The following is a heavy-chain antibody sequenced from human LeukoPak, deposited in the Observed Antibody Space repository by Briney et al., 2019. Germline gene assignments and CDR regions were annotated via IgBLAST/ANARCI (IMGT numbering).Heavy chain of an antibody. Sequence: SETLSLTCTGSGGSISSSSYYWGWIRQPPGKGLEWIGSIYYSGSTYYNPSLKSRVTISVDTSKNQFSLKLSSVTAADTAVYYCARRLVSEWRLDYWGQGTLVTVSS. CDR2: IYYSGST. D-gene: IGHD2-21*02. CDR3: ARRLVSEWRLDY. V-gene: IGHV4-39*01. J-gene: IGHJ4*02. CDR1: GGSISSSSYY.